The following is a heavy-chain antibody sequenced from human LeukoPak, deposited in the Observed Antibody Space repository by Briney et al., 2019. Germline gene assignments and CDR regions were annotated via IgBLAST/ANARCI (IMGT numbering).Heavy chain of an antibody. Sequence: PSETLSLTCTVSGGSISSYYWSWIRQPPGKGLEWIGEINHSGSTNYNPSLKSRVTISVDTSKNQFSLKLSSVTAADTAVYYCARGSTTVVTLFDYWGQGTLVTVSS. D-gene: IGHD4-23*01. CDR2: INHSGST. J-gene: IGHJ4*02. CDR3: ARGSTTVVTLFDY. CDR1: GGSISSYY. V-gene: IGHV4-34*01.